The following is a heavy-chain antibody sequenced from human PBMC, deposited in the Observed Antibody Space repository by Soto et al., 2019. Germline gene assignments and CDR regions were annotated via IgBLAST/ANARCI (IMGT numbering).Heavy chain of an antibody. CDR3: AKGGFWVHYGMDV. CDR1: GSNFDSYA. CDR2: ISRDGGTT. V-gene: IGHV3-23*01. Sequence: EVQLLESGGGLVQPGGSLRLSCAASGSNFDSYAMNWVRQDPGKGLEWVSAISRDGGTTFYADSVKGRFTISRDNSENTLYMEMNSLRIEDTAVYYCAKGGFWVHYGMDVWGQGTTVTVSS. D-gene: IGHD3-16*01. J-gene: IGHJ6*02.